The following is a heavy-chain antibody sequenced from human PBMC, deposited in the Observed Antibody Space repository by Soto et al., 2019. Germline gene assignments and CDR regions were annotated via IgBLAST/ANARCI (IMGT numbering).Heavy chain of an antibody. J-gene: IGHJ6*03. D-gene: IGHD2-2*01. V-gene: IGHV3-15*01. CDR3: TTGLGYCSSTSCPRSYYYYYYMDV. CDR1: GFTFSNAW. Sequence: EVQLVESGGGSVKPGGSLRLSCAASGFTFSNAWMSWVRQAPGKGLEWVGRIKSKTDGGTTDYAAPVKGRFTISRDDSKNTLYLQMNSLKTEDTAVYYCTTGLGYCSSTSCPRSYYYYYYMDVWGKGTTVTVSS. CDR2: IKSKTDGGTT.